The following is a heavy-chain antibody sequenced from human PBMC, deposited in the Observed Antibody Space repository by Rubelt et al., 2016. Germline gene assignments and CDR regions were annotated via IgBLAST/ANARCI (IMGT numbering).Heavy chain of an antibody. D-gene: IGHD2-2*01. CDR2: IYYSGST. V-gene: IGHV4-30-4*07. J-gene: IGHJ5*02. CDR3: ARVVVVPAATIDP. Sequence: GKGLEWIGYIYYSGSTYYNPSLKSRVTISVDRSKNQFSLKLSSVTAADTAVYYCARVVVVPAATIDPWGQGTLVTVSS.